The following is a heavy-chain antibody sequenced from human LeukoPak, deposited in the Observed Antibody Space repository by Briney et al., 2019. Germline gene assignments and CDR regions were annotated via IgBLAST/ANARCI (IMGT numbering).Heavy chain of an antibody. CDR3: AKRVGEGSFDY. CDR2: IYVSGGST. CDR1: GFTFSNHA. Sequence: SGGSLRLSCAASGFTFSNHALSWVRQTPRKGLEWVSFIYVSGGSTYYADSVKGLFTVSRDNSKNPLYLQMTSLRGEDTAVYYCAKRVGEGSFDYWGLGTLVTVSS. V-gene: IGHV3-23*01. D-gene: IGHD3-10*01. J-gene: IGHJ4*02.